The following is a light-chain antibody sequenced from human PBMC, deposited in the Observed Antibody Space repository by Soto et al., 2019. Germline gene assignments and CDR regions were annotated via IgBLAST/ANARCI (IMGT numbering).Light chain of an antibody. Sequence: DIQMTQSHSTLSAAVGDRVTISCRASQRVNKLLAWYQQKPGKAPKLLIYDASTLESGVPARFTGSGSGTDFNLTITDVQPDDFATFYCQQYNSYSQTFGQGTKLEIK. J-gene: IGKJ2*01. V-gene: IGKV1-5*01. CDR1: QRVNKL. CDR3: QQYNSYSQT. CDR2: DAS.